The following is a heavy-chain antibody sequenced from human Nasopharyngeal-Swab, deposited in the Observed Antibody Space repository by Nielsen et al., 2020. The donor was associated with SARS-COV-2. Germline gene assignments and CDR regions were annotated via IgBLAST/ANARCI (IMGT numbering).Heavy chain of an antibody. D-gene: IGHD3-3*01. Sequence: SETLSLTCTVSGGSISSYYWSWIRQPPGKGLEWIGYIYYSESTNYNPSLKSRVTISVDTSKNQFSLKLSSVTAADTAVYYCARASYYDFWSGYYRSDYYGMDVWGQGTTVTVSS. V-gene: IGHV4-59*01. CDR3: ARASYYDFWSGYYRSDYYGMDV. CDR2: IYYSEST. J-gene: IGHJ6*02. CDR1: GGSISSYY.